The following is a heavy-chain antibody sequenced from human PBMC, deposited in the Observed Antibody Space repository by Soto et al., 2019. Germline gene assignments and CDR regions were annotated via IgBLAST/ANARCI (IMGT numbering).Heavy chain of an antibody. CDR3: ARESVWFGELLSQSYYYYYMDV. J-gene: IGHJ6*03. CDR2: IYYSGST. Sequence: SETLSLTCTVSGGSISSGGYYWSWIRQHPGKGLEWIGYIYYSGSTYYNPSLKSRVTISVDTSKNQFSLKLSSVTAADTAVYYCARESVWFGELLSQSYYYYYMDVWGKGTTVTVSS. CDR1: GGSISSGGYY. V-gene: IGHV4-31*03. D-gene: IGHD3-10*01.